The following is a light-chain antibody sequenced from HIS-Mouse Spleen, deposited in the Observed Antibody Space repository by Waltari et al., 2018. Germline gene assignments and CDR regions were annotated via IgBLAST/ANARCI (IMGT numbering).Light chain of an antibody. V-gene: IGLV2-8*01. CDR1: SSDVGGYNY. J-gene: IGLJ2*01. CDR2: EVS. CDR3: SSYAGSNNVV. Sequence: QSALTQPPSASGSPGQSVTISCTGTSSDVGGYNYVSWYQQHPGKAPKLMISEVSKRPAGVPECSSGSKAGKTASLTVSGLQAEDEADYYCSSYAGSNNVVFGGGTKLTVL.